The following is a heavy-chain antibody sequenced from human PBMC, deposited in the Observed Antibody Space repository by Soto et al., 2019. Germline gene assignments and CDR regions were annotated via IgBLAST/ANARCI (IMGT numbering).Heavy chain of an antibody. J-gene: IGHJ3*02. CDR1: GGSVSSGSYY. V-gene: IGHV4-61*01. CDR2: IYYSGST. CDR3: ARTPDI. Sequence: SATLSLTCTVSGGSVSSGSYYWSWIRQPPGKGLEWIGYIYYSGSTNYNPSLKSRVTISVDTSKNQFSLKLSSVTAADTAVYYCARTPDIWGQGTMVTVSS.